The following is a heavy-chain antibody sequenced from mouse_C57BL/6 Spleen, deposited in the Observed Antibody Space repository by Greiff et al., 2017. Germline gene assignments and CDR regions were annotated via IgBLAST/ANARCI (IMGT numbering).Heavy chain of an antibody. CDR3: ARVSTVVARYFDV. J-gene: IGHJ1*03. CDR2: IYPGDGDT. D-gene: IGHD1-1*01. CDR1: GYAFSSYW. Sequence: VQLQQSGAELVKPGASVKISCKASGYAFSSYWMNWVKQRPGKGLEWIGQIYPGDGDTNYNGKFKGKATLTEDKTSSTAYLPLSSLTSEDSSVYFCARVSTVVARYFDVWGTGTTVTVSS. V-gene: IGHV1-80*01.